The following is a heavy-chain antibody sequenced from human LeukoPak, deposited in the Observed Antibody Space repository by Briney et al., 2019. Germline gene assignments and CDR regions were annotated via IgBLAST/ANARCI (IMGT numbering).Heavy chain of an antibody. Sequence: PSETLSLTCGVYGGSFSGYYWTWIRQPPGKGLEWIGEINHSGSTNNNPSLKSRVTISIDTSKNHFSLGLSSVTAADTAVYYCVREAPGDRTLNWGQGALVTVSS. CDR1: GGSFSGYY. V-gene: IGHV4-34*01. CDR2: INHSGST. J-gene: IGHJ4*02. CDR3: VREAPGDRTLN. D-gene: IGHD7-27*01.